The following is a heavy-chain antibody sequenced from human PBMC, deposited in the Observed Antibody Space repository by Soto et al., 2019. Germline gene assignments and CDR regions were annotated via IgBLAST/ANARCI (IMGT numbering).Heavy chain of an antibody. J-gene: IGHJ6*02. V-gene: IGHV1-69*13. D-gene: IGHD1-7*01. Sequence: GDSVQVSCKASGGTFSSYAISWVRQAPGQGLEWMGGIIPIFGTANYAQKFQGGVTITADESTSTAYMELSSLRSEDTAVYYCARYAPGTTDHSYYGMDVWGQGNTVRVYS. CDR1: GGTFSSYA. CDR2: IIPIFGTA. CDR3: ARYAPGTTDHSYYGMDV.